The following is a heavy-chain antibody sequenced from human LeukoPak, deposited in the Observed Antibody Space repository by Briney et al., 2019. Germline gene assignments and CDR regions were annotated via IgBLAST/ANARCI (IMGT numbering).Heavy chain of an antibody. J-gene: IGHJ4*02. Sequence: GSLRLSCAASGFTFSSYGMHWVRQAPGKGLEWVALISYDGSNKYYADSVKGRFTISRDNSKNTLYLQMNSLRAEDTAIYYCAKPPEVGATVGYFDYWGQGTLVTVSS. CDR3: AKPPEVGATVGYFDY. V-gene: IGHV3-30*18. CDR2: ISYDGSNK. D-gene: IGHD1-26*01. CDR1: GFTFSSYG.